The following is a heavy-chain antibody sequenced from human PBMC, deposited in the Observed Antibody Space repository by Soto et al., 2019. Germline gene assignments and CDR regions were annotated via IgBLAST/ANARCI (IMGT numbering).Heavy chain of an antibody. J-gene: IGHJ3*02. CDR3: AKGLGWRVLGDAFDI. D-gene: IGHD3-16*01. CDR2: ISYDGSNK. CDR1: GFTFSSYG. Sequence: AGSLRLSCAASGFTFSSYGMHWVRQAPGKGLEWVAFISYDGSNKYYADSVKGRFTISRDNSKNTLYLQMNSLRAEDTAAYYCAKGLGWRVLGDAFDIWGQGTMVTVSS. V-gene: IGHV3-30*18.